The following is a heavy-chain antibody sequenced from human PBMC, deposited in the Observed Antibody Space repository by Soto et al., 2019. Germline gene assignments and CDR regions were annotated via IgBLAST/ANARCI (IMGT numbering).Heavy chain of an antibody. CDR3: NRDRGLEPDLHYGMDV. J-gene: IGHJ6*02. Sequence: PGWSLRLSCTASGLTFGDNAMSWVRQAPGKGLEWVGFIRSKAYGGTTEYAASVKGRFTISRDDPKSIAYLQMNSLTTEDTAVYYCNRDRGLEPDLHYGMDVWGQGTTGTVCS. CDR2: IRSKAYGGTT. V-gene: IGHV3-49*04. D-gene: IGHD1-1*01. CDR1: GLTFGDNA.